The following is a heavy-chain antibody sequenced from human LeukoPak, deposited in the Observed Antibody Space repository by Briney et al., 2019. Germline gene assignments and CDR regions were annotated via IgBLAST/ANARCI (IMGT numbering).Heavy chain of an antibody. Sequence: SETLSLTCTVSGGSISSYYWSWIRQPAGKGLEWIGRIYTSGSTNYNPSLKGRVTMSVDTSKNQFSLKLSSVTAADTAVYYCARDLGSSWYGDAFDIWGQGTMVTVSS. J-gene: IGHJ3*02. CDR1: GGSISSYY. CDR3: ARDLGSSWYGDAFDI. D-gene: IGHD6-13*01. V-gene: IGHV4-4*07. CDR2: IYTSGST.